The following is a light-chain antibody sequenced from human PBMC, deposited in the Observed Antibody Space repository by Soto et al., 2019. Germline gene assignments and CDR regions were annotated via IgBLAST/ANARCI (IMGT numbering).Light chain of an antibody. CDR3: CSYANSGTSYVV. J-gene: IGLJ2*01. CDR2: EVT. V-gene: IGLV2-23*02. CDR1: SSDVGSYNL. Sequence: QSVLTQPASVSGSPGQSITISCTGTSSDVGSYNLVSWYQQHPGKAPKLMIYEVTKRPSGVSDRFSGSKSGNTASLTISGLQSEDEADYYCCSYANSGTSYVVFGGGTKVTVL.